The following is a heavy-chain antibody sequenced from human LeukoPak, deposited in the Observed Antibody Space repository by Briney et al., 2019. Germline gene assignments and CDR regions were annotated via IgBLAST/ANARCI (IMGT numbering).Heavy chain of an antibody. Sequence: SETLSLTCTVSGFSISSAYYWGWIRLPPGKGLEWIGSIYYSGSTYYNPSLKSRVTISVDTSKNQFSLKLSSVTAADTAVYYCARDLNGALGENYMDVWGKGTTVTVSS. CDR3: ARDLNGALGENYMDV. V-gene: IGHV4-38-2*02. J-gene: IGHJ6*03. CDR2: IYYSGST. D-gene: IGHD1-26*01. CDR1: GFSISSAYY.